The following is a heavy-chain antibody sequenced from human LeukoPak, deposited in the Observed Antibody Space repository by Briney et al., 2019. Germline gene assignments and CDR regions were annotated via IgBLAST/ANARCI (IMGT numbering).Heavy chain of an antibody. D-gene: IGHD2-2*01. V-gene: IGHV4-61*02. CDR2: IYTSGST. J-gene: IGHJ5*02. CDR3: ARDRVVPAARTSYNWFDP. CDR1: GGSIYSGTYY. Sequence: SETLSLTCTVSGGSIYSGTYYWSWIRQPAGKGLEWIGRIYTSGSTNYNPSLKSRVTMSVDTSKNQFSLKLSSVTAADTAVYYCARDRVVPAARTSYNWFDPWGQGTLVTVSS.